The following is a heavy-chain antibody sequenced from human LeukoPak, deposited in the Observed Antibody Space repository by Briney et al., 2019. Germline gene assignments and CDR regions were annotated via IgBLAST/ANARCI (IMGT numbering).Heavy chain of an antibody. Sequence: SETLSLTCTVSGGSISSYYWSWIRQPPGKGLEWIGYIYYSGSTSYNPSLKSRVTISVDTSKNQFSLKLSSVTAADTAVYYCASTPYYYYYMDVWGKGTTVTVSS. J-gene: IGHJ6*03. CDR2: IYYSGST. CDR1: GGSISSYY. CDR3: ASTPYYYYYMDV. V-gene: IGHV4-59*08.